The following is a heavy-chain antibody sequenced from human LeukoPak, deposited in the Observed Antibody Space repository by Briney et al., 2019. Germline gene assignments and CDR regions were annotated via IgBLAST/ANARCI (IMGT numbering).Heavy chain of an antibody. V-gene: IGHV3-64*01. CDR2: ITSNGDNT. CDR1: GFTFSTYA. Sequence: PGGSLRLSCAASGFTFSTYAMHWVRQAPGEGLEYVSSITSNGDNTFYANSVKGRFTISRDNSKNTLYLQMGSLRAEDMAVYYCARDRSGSGDYWGQGTLVTVSS. D-gene: IGHD2-15*01. CDR3: ARDRSGSGDY. J-gene: IGHJ4*02.